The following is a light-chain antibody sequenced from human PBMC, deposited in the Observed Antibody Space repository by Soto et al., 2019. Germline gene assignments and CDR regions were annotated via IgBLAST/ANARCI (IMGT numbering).Light chain of an antibody. CDR2: EVT. J-gene: IGLJ3*02. CDR3: SSYTSTNGV. CDR1: SSDVGGYNF. V-gene: IGLV2-14*01. Sequence: QSALTQPASVSGSPGQSITISCTGTSSDVGGYNFVSWYQQHPGKAPKLMIYEVTNRPSGVSNRFSGSKSGNTASLTISGLQAEDEAHYYCSSYTSTNGVFGGGTKLTVL.